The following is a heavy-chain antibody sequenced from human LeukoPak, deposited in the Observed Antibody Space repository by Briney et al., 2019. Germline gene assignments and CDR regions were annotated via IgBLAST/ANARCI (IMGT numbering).Heavy chain of an antibody. D-gene: IGHD3-10*01. Sequence: SETLSLTCTVSGGSISSYYWSWIRPPAGKGLEWIGRIYTSGSTNYNPSLKSRVTMSVDTSKNQFSLKLSSVTAADTAVYYCARGEPDGSGSLTFDYWGQGTLVTVSS. J-gene: IGHJ4*02. V-gene: IGHV4-4*07. CDR3: ARGEPDGSGSLTFDY. CDR1: GGSISSYY. CDR2: IYTSGST.